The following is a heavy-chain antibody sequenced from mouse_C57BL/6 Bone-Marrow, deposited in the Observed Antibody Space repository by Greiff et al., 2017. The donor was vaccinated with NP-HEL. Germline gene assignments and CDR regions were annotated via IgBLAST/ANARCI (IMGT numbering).Heavy chain of an antibody. J-gene: IGHJ4*01. V-gene: IGHV1-80*01. CDR1: GYAFSSYW. CDR3: ARGDSSAMDY. CDR2: IYPGDGDT. Sequence: LQESGAELVKPGASVKISCKASGYAFSSYWMNWVKQRPGKGLEWIGQIYPGDGDTNYNGKFKGKATLTADKSSSTAYMQLSSLTSEDSAVYFCARGDSSAMDYWGQGTSVTVSS. D-gene: IGHD3-2*01.